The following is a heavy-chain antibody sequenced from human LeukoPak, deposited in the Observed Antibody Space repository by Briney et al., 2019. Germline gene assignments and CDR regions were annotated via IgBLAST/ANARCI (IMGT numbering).Heavy chain of an antibody. CDR3: ARITVVTGYYFDY. V-gene: IGHV4-30-4*01. D-gene: IGHD2-15*01. CDR1: GGSISSGDYY. J-gene: IGHJ4*02. CDR2: IYYSGST. Sequence: SQTLSLTCTVSGGSISSGDYYWSWIRQPPGKGLEWIGYIYYSGSTYHNPSLKSRVTISVDTSKNQFPLKLSSVTAADTAVYYCARITVVTGYYFDYWGQGTLVTVSS.